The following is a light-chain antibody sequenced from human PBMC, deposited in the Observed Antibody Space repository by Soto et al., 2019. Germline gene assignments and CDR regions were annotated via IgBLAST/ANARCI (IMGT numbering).Light chain of an antibody. CDR3: GSYTSTNTLHV. J-gene: IGLJ1*01. CDR1: SSDIGGQRS. CDR2: DVT. Sequence: QSALTQPASVSGSPGQSITISCTGTSSDIGGQRSVSWYQRHPGKAPKLIIYDVTNRPSGVSNRFSGSKFGNTASLTISGLLAEDDADYYCGSYTSTNTLHVFGTGTKLTVL. V-gene: IGLV2-14*03.